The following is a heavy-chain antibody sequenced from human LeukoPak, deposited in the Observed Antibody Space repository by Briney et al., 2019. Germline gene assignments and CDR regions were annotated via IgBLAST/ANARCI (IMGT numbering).Heavy chain of an antibody. D-gene: IGHD1-26*01. Sequence: ASVKVSCKASGYTFTVYYMHWVRQAPGQGLEWMGRINPNSGGTNYAQKFQGRVTMTRDTSISTACMELIRLRSDDTAVYYCARDYSGEWEQLTGWWFDPWGQGTLVTVSS. CDR1: GYTFTVYY. J-gene: IGHJ5*02. CDR3: ARDYSGEWEQLTGWWFDP. V-gene: IGHV1-2*06. CDR2: INPNSGGT.